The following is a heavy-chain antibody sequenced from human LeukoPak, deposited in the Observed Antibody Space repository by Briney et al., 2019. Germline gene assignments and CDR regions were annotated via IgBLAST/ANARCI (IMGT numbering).Heavy chain of an antibody. V-gene: IGHV1-2*02. D-gene: IGHD2-21*02. CDR2: INPNSGGT. CDR3: ASNGATYCGGDCYSGLREGYYYYYMDI. Sequence: GASVKVSCKASGYTFTGYYMHWVRQAPGQGLEWMGWINPNSGGTNYAQKFQGRVTMTRDTSISTAYMELSRLRSDDTAVYYCASNGATYCGGDCYSGLREGYYYYYMDIWGKGTTVTISS. J-gene: IGHJ6*03. CDR1: GYTFTGYY.